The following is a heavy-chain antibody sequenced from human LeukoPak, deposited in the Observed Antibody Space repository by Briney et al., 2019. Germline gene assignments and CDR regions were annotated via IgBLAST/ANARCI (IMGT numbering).Heavy chain of an antibody. V-gene: IGHV3-23*01. J-gene: IGHJ4*02. Sequence: GGSLRLSCAASGFTFSSYAMSWVRQAPGKGLEWVSAISGSGDSTYYADSVKGRFTISRDNSKNTLYLQMNSLRAEDTAVYYCAKNQRSPIAVAGIPLGYWGQGTLVTVSS. D-gene: IGHD6-19*01. CDR2: ISGSGDST. CDR1: GFTFSSYA. CDR3: AKNQRSPIAVAGIPLGY.